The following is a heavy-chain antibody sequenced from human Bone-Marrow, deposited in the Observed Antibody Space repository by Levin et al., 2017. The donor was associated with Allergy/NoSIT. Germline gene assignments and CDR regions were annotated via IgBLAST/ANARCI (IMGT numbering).Heavy chain of an antibody. Sequence: SLKISCAASGFTFNDYAMHWVRQVPGKGLEWVSGISWNSGSVAYADSVKGRFTISRDNAKNSLYLQMNSLRAEDTALYYCAKDSYSNYFEGYFQHWGQGTLVTVSS. CDR1: GFTFNDYA. D-gene: IGHD4-11*01. CDR3: AKDSYSNYFEGYFQH. V-gene: IGHV3-9*01. CDR2: ISWNSGSV. J-gene: IGHJ1*01.